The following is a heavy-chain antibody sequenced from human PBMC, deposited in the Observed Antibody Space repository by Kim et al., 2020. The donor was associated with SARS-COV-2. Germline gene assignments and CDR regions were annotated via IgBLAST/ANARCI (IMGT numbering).Heavy chain of an antibody. D-gene: IGHD1-1*01. CDR3: ARPLQLELGYYYYGMDV. V-gene: IGHV1-69*01. Sequence: QGRVTITADESTSTAYMELSSLRSEDTAVYYCARPLQLELGYYYYGMDVWGQGTTVTVSS. J-gene: IGHJ6*02.